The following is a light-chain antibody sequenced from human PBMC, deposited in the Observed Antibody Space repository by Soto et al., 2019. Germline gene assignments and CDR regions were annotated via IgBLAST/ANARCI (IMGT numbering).Light chain of an antibody. CDR3: QSADSSGTYAA. Sequence: SYELTQPPSVSVSPGQTARITCSGDALPKQYAYWYQQKPGQAPVLVIYKDSERPSGIPERFSGSSSGTTVTLTISGVQAEDEADYSCQSADSSGTYAAFGGGTQLTVL. V-gene: IGLV3-25*03. J-gene: IGLJ7*01. CDR1: ALPKQY. CDR2: KDS.